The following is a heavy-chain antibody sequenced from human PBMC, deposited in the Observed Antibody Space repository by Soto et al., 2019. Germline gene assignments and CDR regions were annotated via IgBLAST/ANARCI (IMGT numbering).Heavy chain of an antibody. CDR2: IFANGHT. CDR1: GGSISEKY. CDR3: VASLAASGLNWLDP. V-gene: IGHV4-4*07. J-gene: IGHJ5*02. D-gene: IGHD6-13*01. Sequence: LSLTFIVSGGSISEKYWNWVRQPPGKGLEWIGLIFANGHTDYNPSLKSRVTMSVDASKNQFSLRLTSMTAADTAVYYCVASLAASGLNWLDPWGRGTLVTVSS.